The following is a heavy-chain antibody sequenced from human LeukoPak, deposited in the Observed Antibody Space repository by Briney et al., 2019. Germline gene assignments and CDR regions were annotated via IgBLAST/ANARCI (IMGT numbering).Heavy chain of an antibody. CDR1: GFTFSSYG. V-gene: IGHV3-30*03. D-gene: IGHD6-25*01. Sequence: GRSLRLSCAASGFTFSSYGMHWVRQAPGKGLEWVAVISYDGSNKYYADSVKGRFTTSRDNSKNTLYLQMNSLRAEDTAVYYCARVSPAADYYGMDVWGQGTTVTVSS. CDR2: ISYDGSNK. J-gene: IGHJ6*02. CDR3: ARVSPAADYYGMDV.